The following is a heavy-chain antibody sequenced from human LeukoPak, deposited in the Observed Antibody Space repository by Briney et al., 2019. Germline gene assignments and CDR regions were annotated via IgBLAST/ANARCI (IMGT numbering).Heavy chain of an antibody. CDR1: GGTFSSYA. D-gene: IGHD3-22*01. CDR3: AREADRVVVIGSDAFDI. CDR2: IIPIFGTA. J-gene: IGHJ3*02. Sequence: ASVKVSCKASGGTFSSYAISRVRQAPGQGLEWMGGIIPIFGTANYAQKFQGRVTITTDESTSTAYMELSSLRSEDTAVYYCAREADRVVVIGSDAFDIWGQGTMVTVSS. V-gene: IGHV1-69*05.